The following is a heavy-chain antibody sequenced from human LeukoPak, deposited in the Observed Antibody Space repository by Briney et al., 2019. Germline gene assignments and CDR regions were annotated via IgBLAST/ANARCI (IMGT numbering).Heavy chain of an antibody. J-gene: IGHJ4*02. CDR1: GFTFSDYY. V-gene: IGHV3-11*04. Sequence: GGSLRLSCAASGFTFSDYYMSWIRQAPGKGLEWVSYISSSGSTIYYADSVKGRFTISRDNAKNTLYLQMNSLRAEGTAVYYCARVVMGGDYGDYADYWGQGTLVTVSS. CDR2: ISSSGSTI. CDR3: ARVVMGGDYGDYADY. D-gene: IGHD4-17*01.